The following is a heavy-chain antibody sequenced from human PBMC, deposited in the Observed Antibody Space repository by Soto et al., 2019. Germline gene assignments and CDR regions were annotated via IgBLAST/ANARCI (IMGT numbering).Heavy chain of an antibody. V-gene: IGHV3-21*01. D-gene: IGHD2-2*02. CDR3: ARDRVRGVVVPAAINYYYYGMDV. CDR2: ISSSSSYI. Sequence: AGGSLRLSCAASGFTFSSYSMNWVRQAPGKGLEWVSSISSSSSYIYYADSVKGRFTISRDNAKNSLYLQMNSLRAEDTAVYYCARDRVRGVVVPAAINYYYYGMDVWGQGTTVTVSS. CDR1: GFTFSSYS. J-gene: IGHJ6*02.